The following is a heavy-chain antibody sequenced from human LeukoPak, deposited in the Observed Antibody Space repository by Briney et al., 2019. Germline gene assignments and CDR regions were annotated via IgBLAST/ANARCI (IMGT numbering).Heavy chain of an antibody. J-gene: IGHJ6*03. CDR1: GGSFSGYY. V-gene: IGHV4-34*01. Sequence: PSETLSLTCAVYGGSFSGYYWSWIRQPPGKGLEWIGEINHSGSTNYNPPLKSRVTISVDTSKNQFSLKLSSVTAADTAVYYCARAERGYSYGYGYYYYYMDVWGKGTTVTVSS. CDR3: ARAERGYSYGYGYYYYYMDV. D-gene: IGHD5-18*01. CDR2: INHSGST.